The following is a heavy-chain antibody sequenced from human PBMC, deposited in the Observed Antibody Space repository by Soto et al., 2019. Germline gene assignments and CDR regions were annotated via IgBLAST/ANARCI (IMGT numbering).Heavy chain of an antibody. V-gene: IGHV4-34*01. CDR3: ASRHCSGGSCYNPGFAS. Sequence: QVQLQQWGAGLLKPSETLSLTCAVYGGSFSGYSWTWIRQPPGRGLEWIGEIDHSGTTNYNPSLKSRVTFSVDTSKNQFSLKVNSVTAADTAVYYCASRHCSGGSCYNPGFASWGQGAMVTVSS. CDR2: IDHSGTT. CDR1: GGSFSGYS. D-gene: IGHD2-15*01. J-gene: IGHJ4*02.